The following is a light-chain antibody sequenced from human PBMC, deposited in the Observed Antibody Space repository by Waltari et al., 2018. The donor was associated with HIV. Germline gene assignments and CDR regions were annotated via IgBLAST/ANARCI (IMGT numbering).Light chain of an antibody. CDR3: SSYTSSSTPYV. CDR1: SSDVGGYTY. Sequence: QSALTTPAPVSGAPGQAVTISCTGTSSDVGGYTYVSWYQQHPGKAPKLMIYDVSNRPSGVSNRFSGSKSGNTASLTISGLQAEDEADYYCSSYTSSSTPYVFGTGTKITVL. CDR2: DVS. V-gene: IGLV2-14*03. J-gene: IGLJ1*01.